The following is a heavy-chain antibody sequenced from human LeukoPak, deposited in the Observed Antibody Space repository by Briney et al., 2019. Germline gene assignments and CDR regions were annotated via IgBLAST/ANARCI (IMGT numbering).Heavy chain of an antibody. D-gene: IGHD2-2*01. J-gene: IGHJ6*03. CDR1: GYTFTSYG. CDR2: ISAYNGNT. Sequence: GASVKVSCKASGYTFTSYGISWVRQAPGQGLEWMGWISAYNGNTNYAQKLQGRVTMTTDTSTSTAYMELRSLRSDDTAVYYCARVGVVVTNHYYYYYYMDVWGKGTTVTVSS. V-gene: IGHV1-18*01. CDR3: ARVGVVVTNHYYYYYYMDV.